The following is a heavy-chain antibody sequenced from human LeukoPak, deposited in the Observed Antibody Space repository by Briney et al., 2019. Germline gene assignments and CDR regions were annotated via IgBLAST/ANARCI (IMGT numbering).Heavy chain of an antibody. V-gene: IGHV3-53*05. CDR1: GFTVSSNY. CDR3: ARDKSSDGCYDY. Sequence: GGSLRLSCAASGFTVSSNYMSWVRQAPGKGLEGGSVIYSGGSTYYADSVKGRFTISRDNSKNTLYLQINSLRAEDTAVYYCARDKSSDGCYDYWGQGTLVTVSS. CDR2: IYSGGST. J-gene: IGHJ4*02. D-gene: IGHD2-21*01.